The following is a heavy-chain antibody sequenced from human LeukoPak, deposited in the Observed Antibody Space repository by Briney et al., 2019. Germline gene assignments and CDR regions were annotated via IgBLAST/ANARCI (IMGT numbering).Heavy chain of an antibody. CDR2: ISNSGDST. Sequence: GGSLRLSCSASGFIFSTYAMSWVRQAPGKGLEWVSGISNSGDSTYYADSVKGRFTISRDYTRKTEDLQMNSLGADDTAVYYFAKERCSAGSCSSTPDYWGQGTPVTVSS. J-gene: IGHJ4*02. CDR3: AKERCSAGSCSSTPDY. D-gene: IGHD2-15*01. CDR1: GFIFSTYA. V-gene: IGHV3-23*01.